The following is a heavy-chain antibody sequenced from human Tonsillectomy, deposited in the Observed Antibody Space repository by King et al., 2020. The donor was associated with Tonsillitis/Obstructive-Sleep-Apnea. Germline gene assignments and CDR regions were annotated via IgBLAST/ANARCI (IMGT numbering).Heavy chain of an antibody. Sequence: VQLVESGAEVKKPGESLRISCKGSGYSFTSYWISWVRQMPGKGLEWMGRIDPSDSYVNYSPSFQGPFTISADKSISTAYLQWSSLKASDTAMYYCARIVATAIDSDHYYGMDVWGQGTTITVSS. J-gene: IGHJ6*02. CDR2: IDPSDSYV. CDR1: GYSFTSYW. V-gene: IGHV5-10-1*03. D-gene: IGHD5-18*01. CDR3: ARIVATAIDSDHYYGMDV.